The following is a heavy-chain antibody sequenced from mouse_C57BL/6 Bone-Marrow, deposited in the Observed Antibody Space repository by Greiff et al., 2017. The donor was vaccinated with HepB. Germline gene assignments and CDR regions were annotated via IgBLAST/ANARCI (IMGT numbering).Heavy chain of an antibody. CDR2: IYPRSGNT. J-gene: IGHJ2*01. Sequence: QVHVKQSGAELARPGASVKLSCKASGYTFTSYGISWVKQRTGQGLEWIGEIYPRSGNTYYNEKFKGKATLTADKSSSTACMELRSLTSEDSAVYFCARGRSTVDYWGQGTTLTVSS. CDR3: ARGRSTVDY. D-gene: IGHD1-1*01. V-gene: IGHV1-81*01. CDR1: GYTFTSYG.